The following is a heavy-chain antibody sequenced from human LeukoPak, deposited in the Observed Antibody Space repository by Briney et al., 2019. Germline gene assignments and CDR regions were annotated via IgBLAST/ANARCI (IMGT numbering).Heavy chain of an antibody. CDR1: GFTFSSYS. J-gene: IGHJ4*02. CDR2: FGTRSTSL. CDR3: AREQSEGFDY. Sequence: PGGSLRLSCAASGFTFSSYSMNWVRQAPGKGLEWVSSFGTRSTSLYYADSVRGRFTISRGNAKNSLYLQMNSLRAEDTAVYYCAREQSEGFDYWGQGTLVTVSS. V-gene: IGHV3-21*01.